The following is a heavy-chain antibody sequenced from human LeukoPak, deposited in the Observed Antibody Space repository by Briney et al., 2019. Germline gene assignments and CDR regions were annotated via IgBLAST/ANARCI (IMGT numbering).Heavy chain of an antibody. V-gene: IGHV4-30-4*08. CDR2: IYYSGST. J-gene: IGHJ3*02. CDR3: ARVCSSTSCYRDAFDI. Sequence: SQTLSLTCTVSGGSISSGDYYWSWIRQPPGRGLEWIGYIYYSGSTYYNPSLKSRVTISVDTSKNQFSLKPSSVTAADTAVYYCARVCSSTSCYRDAFDIWGQGTMVTVSS. CDR1: GGSISSGDYY. D-gene: IGHD2-2*01.